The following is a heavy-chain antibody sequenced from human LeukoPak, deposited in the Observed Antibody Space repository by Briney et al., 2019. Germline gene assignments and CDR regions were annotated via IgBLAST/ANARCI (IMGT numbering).Heavy chain of an antibody. Sequence: GGSLRLSCAASRFSFCSYGMHWVRQAPGKGLEWVALISYDGSNKHYADSVKGRFTISRDNSKNTLYLQMNSLRAEETAVYYCAKNYYYDSSGAFDYWGQGTLVTVSS. CDR2: ISYDGSNK. V-gene: IGHV3-30*18. CDR1: RFSFCSYG. CDR3: AKNYYYDSSGAFDY. D-gene: IGHD3-22*01. J-gene: IGHJ4*02.